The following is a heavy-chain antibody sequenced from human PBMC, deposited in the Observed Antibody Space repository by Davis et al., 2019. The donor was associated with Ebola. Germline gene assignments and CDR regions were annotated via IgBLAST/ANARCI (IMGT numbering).Heavy chain of an antibody. CDR3: TTPVGATDY. CDR1: GFTFSGSA. Sequence: LSLTCAASGFTFSGSAMHWVRQASGKGLEWVGRIRSKANSYATAYAASVKGRFTISRDDSKNTAYLQMNSLKTEDTAVYYCTTPVGATDYWGQGTLVTVSS. D-gene: IGHD1-26*01. J-gene: IGHJ4*02. CDR2: IRSKANSYAT. V-gene: IGHV3-73*01.